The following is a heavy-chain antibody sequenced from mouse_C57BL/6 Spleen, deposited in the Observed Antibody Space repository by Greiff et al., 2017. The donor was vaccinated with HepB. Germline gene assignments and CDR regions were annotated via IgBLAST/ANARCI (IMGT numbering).Heavy chain of an antibody. D-gene: IGHD2-1*01. CDR1: GYTFTDYY. V-gene: IGHV1-26*01. CDR2: INPNNGGT. J-gene: IGHJ3*01. CDR3: AREGDGNYTLDY. Sequence: EVQLQQSGPELVKPGASVKISCKASGYTFTDYYMNWVKQSHGKSLEWIGDINPNNGGTSYNQKFKGKATLTVDKSSSTAYMELRSLTSEDSAVYYCAREGDGNYTLDYWGQGTRVTVAA.